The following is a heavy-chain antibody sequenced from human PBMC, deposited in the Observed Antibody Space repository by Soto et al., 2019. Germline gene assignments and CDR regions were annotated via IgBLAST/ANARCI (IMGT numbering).Heavy chain of an antibody. CDR1: GGSISSYY. Sequence: PSETLSLTCTVSGGSISSYYWSWIRQPPGKGLEWIGYIYYSGSTNYNPSLKSRVTISVDTSKNQFSLKLSSVTAADTAVYHCARDLIAAAGTRRFDPWGQGTLVTVSS. J-gene: IGHJ5*02. D-gene: IGHD6-13*01. CDR3: ARDLIAAAGTRRFDP. V-gene: IGHV4-59*01. CDR2: IYYSGST.